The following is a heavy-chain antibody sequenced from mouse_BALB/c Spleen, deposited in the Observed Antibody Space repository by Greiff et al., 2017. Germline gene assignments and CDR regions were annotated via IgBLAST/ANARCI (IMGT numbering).Heavy chain of an antibody. V-gene: IGHV3-6*02. J-gene: IGHJ3*01. CDR3: ARPFNYCGSSWFGY. CDR2: ISYDGSN. D-gene: IGHD1-1*01. Sequence: EVQLQESGPGLVKPSQSLSLTCSVTGYSITSGYYWYWIRQFPGNQLEWRGYISYDGSNNYNPSLKNRISITRDTSKNQFFLKLNSVTTEDTATYYCARPFNYCGSSWFGYWGQGTLVTVSA. CDR1: GYSITSGYY.